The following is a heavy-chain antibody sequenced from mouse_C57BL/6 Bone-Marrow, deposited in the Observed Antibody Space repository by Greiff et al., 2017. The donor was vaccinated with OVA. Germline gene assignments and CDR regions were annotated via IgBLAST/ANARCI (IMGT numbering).Heavy chain of an antibody. J-gene: IGHJ1*03. D-gene: IGHD1-1*01. CDR2: IDPENGDT. CDR3: TTITTVPRYWYFDV. CDR1: GFNIKDDY. Sequence: DVHLVESGAELVRPGASVKLSCTASGFNIKDDYMHWVKQRPEQGLEWIGWIDPENGDTEYASKFQGKATITADTSSNTAYLQLSSLTSEDTAVYYCTTITTVPRYWYFDVWGTGTTVTVSS. V-gene: IGHV14-4*01.